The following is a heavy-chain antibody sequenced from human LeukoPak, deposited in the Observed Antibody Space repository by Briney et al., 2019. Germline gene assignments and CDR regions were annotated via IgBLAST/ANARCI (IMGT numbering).Heavy chain of an antibody. Sequence: SETLSLTCTVSGGSISSGGYYWSWIRQPPGKGLEWIGYIYHSGSTYYNPSLKSRVTISVDRSKNQFSLKLSSVTAADTAVYYCARGWGIRNAFDIWGQGTMVTVSS. CDR3: ARGWGIRNAFDI. CDR2: IYHSGST. V-gene: IGHV4-30-2*01. J-gene: IGHJ3*02. CDR1: GGSISSGGYY. D-gene: IGHD3-3*02.